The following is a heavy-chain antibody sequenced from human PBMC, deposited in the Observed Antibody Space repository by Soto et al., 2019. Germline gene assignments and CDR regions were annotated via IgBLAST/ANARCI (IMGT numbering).Heavy chain of an antibody. Sequence: GGSLRLSCAAPGFTVSSNYMSWVRQAPGKGLEWVSVIYSGGSTYYADSVKGRFTISRDNSKNTLYLQMNSLRAEDTAVYYCARDLDYGDYDDAFDIWGQGTMVTVSS. V-gene: IGHV3-66*01. J-gene: IGHJ3*02. D-gene: IGHD4-17*01. CDR2: IYSGGST. CDR1: GFTVSSNY. CDR3: ARDLDYGDYDDAFDI.